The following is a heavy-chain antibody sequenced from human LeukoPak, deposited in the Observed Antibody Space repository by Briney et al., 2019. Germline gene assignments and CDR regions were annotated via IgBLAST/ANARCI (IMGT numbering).Heavy chain of an antibody. CDR1: GFTFSGYA. CDR2: IYSGGST. D-gene: IGHD3-16*01. CDR3: ARDWGQNWFDP. Sequence: GGSLRLSCAASGFTFSGYAMSWVRQAPGKGLEWVSVIYSGGSTYYADSVKGRFTISRDNSKNTVYLQMNSLRAEDTAVYYCARDWGQNWFDPWGQGTLVTVSS. V-gene: IGHV3-53*01. J-gene: IGHJ5*02.